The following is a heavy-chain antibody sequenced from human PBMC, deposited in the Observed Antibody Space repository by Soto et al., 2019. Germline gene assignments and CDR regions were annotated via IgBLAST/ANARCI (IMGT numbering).Heavy chain of an antibody. CDR1: GYTLTSYA. J-gene: IGHJ6*02. CDR2: INAGNGNT. V-gene: IGHV1-3*01. CDR3: ARDSGRYYYYGMDV. Sequence: ASVKVSCKASGYTLTSYAMHWVRQAPGQRLEWMGWINAGNGNTKYSQKFQGRVTITRDTSASTAYMELSSLRSEDTAVYYCARDSGRYYYYGMDVWGQGTTVTVSS.